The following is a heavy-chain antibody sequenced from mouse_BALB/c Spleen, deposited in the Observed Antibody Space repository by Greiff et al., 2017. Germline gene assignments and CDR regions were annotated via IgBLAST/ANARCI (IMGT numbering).Heavy chain of an antibody. D-gene: IGHD2-14*01. J-gene: IGHJ3*01. CDR3: ARACRYDGWFDY. CDR2: ISPYNDGT. Sequence: EVQLQQSGPELVKPGASGKMSCKASGYTFTSYVMHWVKQKPGQGPEWIGYISPYNDGTKYNETFKGKATLTSDKSYSTVYMELSSLTSEDSAVYYYARACRYDGWFDYWGQGTLVTVSA. CDR1: GYTFTSYV. V-gene: IGHV1-14*01.